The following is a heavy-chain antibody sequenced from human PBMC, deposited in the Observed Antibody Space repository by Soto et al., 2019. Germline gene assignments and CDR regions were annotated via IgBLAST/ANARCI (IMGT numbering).Heavy chain of an antibody. Sequence: EVQLLDSGGGLVQPGGSRRLSCAASGFAFDINGMTWVRQVPGKGLEWVSDISAGGGTTYYADPVKGRFTISRDNSKNIRYLQMNSPRADNTAVYYGAQVRRTIACLTARDYVDYWGHGNPVTVSP. CDR3: AQVRRTIACLTARDYVDY. CDR1: GFAFDING. D-gene: IGHD6-6*01. CDR2: ISAGGGTT. J-gene: IGHJ4*01. V-gene: IGHV3-23*01.